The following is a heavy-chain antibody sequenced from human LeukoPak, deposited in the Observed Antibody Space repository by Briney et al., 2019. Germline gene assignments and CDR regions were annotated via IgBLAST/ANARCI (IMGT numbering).Heavy chain of an antibody. CDR2: ISYDGSNK. V-gene: IGHV3-30-3*01. CDR1: GFSFSDYA. CDR3: ARGAPPDY. J-gene: IGHJ4*02. D-gene: IGHD4/OR15-4a*01. Sequence: GGSLRLSCAASGFSFSDYAMYWVRQAPGKGLEWVAVISYDGSNKYYADSVKGRFTISRDNSRTFLYLQMDSLRLEDTTVYYCARGAPPDYWGKGTLVTVSS.